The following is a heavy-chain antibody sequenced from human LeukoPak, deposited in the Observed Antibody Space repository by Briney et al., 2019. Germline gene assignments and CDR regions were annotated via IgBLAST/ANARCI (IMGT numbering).Heavy chain of an antibody. J-gene: IGHJ6*02. D-gene: IGHD2-2*01. CDR3: ARDLGCSSTSCPTDYGMDV. CDR1: GYTFTGYY. V-gene: IGHV1-2*04. Sequence: ASVKVSCKASGYTFTGYYMHWVRQAPGQGLEWMGWINPNSGGTNYAQKFQGWVTMTRDTSISTAYMELSGLRSDDTAVYYCARDLGCSSTSCPTDYGMDVWGQGTTVTVSS. CDR2: INPNSGGT.